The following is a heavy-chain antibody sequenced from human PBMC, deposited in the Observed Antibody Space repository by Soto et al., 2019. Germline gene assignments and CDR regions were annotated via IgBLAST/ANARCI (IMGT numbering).Heavy chain of an antibody. CDR3: TKTGGGGYSYSYSVA. CDR2: ITGSDGRT. J-gene: IGHJ5*02. V-gene: IGHV3-23*01. CDR1: GFTFSTYA. Sequence: EVQLLESGGGLGQPGESLRLSCAASGFTFSTYAMNWVRQAPGKGLEWVSSITGSDGRTYYADSVKGRFTIARDNSKNTLYLQMNSLRAEDTAVYYCTKTGGGGYSYSYSVAWGQGTLVTVSS. D-gene: IGHD5-18*01.